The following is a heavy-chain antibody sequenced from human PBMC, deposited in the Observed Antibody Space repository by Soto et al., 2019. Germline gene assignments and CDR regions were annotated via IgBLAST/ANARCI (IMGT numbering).Heavy chain of an antibody. V-gene: IGHV4-34*01. D-gene: IGHD6-13*01. CDR1: GGSFSGYY. J-gene: IGHJ5*02. CDR3: AREYRAVYSSRWGHRGTRFDP. CDR2: INHSGST. Sequence: QVQLQQWGAGLLKPSETLSLTCAVYGGSFSGYYWRWIRQPPGTGLEWIGEINHSGSTNYNPSRNSRVTISVDTSKNQFSLKLSSVTAADTAVYYCAREYRAVYSSRWGHRGTRFDPWGQGTLVTVSS.